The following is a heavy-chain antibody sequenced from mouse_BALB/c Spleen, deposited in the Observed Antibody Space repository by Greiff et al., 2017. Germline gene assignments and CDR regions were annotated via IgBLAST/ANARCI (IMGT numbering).Heavy chain of an antibody. J-gene: IGHJ3*01. D-gene: IGHD1-3*01. CDR1: GFSLTSYG. V-gene: IGHV2-9*02. CDR3: ARDWGKGFAY. CDR2: IWAGGST. Sequence: VQGVESGPGLVAPSQSLSITCTVSGFSLTSYGVHWVRQPPGKGLEWLGVIWAGGSTNYNSALMSRLSISKDNSKSQVFLKMNSLQTDDTAMYYCARDWGKGFAYWGQGTLVTVSA.